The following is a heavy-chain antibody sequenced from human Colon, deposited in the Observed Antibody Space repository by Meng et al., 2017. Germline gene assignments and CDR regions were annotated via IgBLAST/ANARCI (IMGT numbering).Heavy chain of an antibody. CDR1: GASVRSPDHQ. Sequence: VGLWDAGPGLAGPSETPSPTCAAPGASVRSPDHQWGWVRQPPGKGLEWIGYARIDYANTNYNPSLKSRVNVSLDTSKNQFSLNVRSVTAADTAVYYCARDYWGSLDFWGQGILVTVSS. CDR2: ARIDYANT. V-gene: IGHV4-61*08. D-gene: IGHD3-16*01. CDR3: ARDYWGSLDF. J-gene: IGHJ4*02.